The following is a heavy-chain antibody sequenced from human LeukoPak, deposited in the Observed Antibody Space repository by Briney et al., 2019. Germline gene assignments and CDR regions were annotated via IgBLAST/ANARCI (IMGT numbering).Heavy chain of an antibody. Sequence: SVKVSCKASGGTFSSYAISWVRQAPGQGLEWMGRIIPILGIANYAQKFQGRVTITADKSTSTAYMELSSLRSEDTAVYYCARGTGCSSTSCPGWFDPWGQGTLVTVSS. J-gene: IGHJ5*02. CDR2: IIPILGIA. D-gene: IGHD2-2*01. CDR3: ARGTGCSSTSCPGWFDP. CDR1: GGTFSSYA. V-gene: IGHV1-69*04.